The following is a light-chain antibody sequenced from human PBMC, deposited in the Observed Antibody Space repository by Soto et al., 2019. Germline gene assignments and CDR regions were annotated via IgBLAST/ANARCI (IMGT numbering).Light chain of an antibody. CDR2: DNN. CDR1: NSNIGNTY. CDR3: GTWDSVLSAVV. V-gene: IGLV1-51*01. J-gene: IGLJ2*01. Sequence: QSVLTQPPSVSAAPGQKVTISCSGSNSNIGNTYVSWYQQLPGTAHKLLIYDNNHRPSGIPDRFSGSKSGTSAILGITGLQTGDEADYYCGTWDSVLSAVVFGGGTKLTV.